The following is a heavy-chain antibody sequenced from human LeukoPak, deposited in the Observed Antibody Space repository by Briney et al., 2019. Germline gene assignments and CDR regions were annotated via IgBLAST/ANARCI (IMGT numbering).Heavy chain of an antibody. V-gene: IGHV3-30*04. CDR1: GFTFSTYA. J-gene: IGHJ4*02. CDR3: AIPGYSSGWYFAY. CDR2: ISFDGSNK. Sequence: GGSLRLSCAASGFTFSTYAMHWVRQAPGKGLEWVALISFDGSNKYYADSVKGRFTISRDNSKNTLYLQMNSLRAEDTALYYCAIPGYSSGWYFAYWGQGTLVTVSS. D-gene: IGHD6-19*01.